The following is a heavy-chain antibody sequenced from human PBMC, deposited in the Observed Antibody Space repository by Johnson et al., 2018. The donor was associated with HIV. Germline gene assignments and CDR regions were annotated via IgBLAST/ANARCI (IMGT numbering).Heavy chain of an antibody. Sequence: VQLVESGGGVVQPGRSLRLSCAASGFTFSSYGMHWVRQAPGKGLEWVAVISYDGSNKYYADSVNGRFTISRDNSKNTLYLKMNSLRAEDTALYYCARACRDGYTCDAFDIWGQGTMVTVSS. CDR1: GFTFSSYG. CDR2: ISYDGSNK. D-gene: IGHD5-24*01. CDR3: ARACRDGYTCDAFDI. J-gene: IGHJ3*02. V-gene: IGHV3-30*03.